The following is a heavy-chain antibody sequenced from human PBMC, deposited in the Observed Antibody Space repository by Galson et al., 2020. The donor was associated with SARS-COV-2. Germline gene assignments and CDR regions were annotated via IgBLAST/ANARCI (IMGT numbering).Heavy chain of an antibody. V-gene: IGHV4-39*07. CDR3: ARAVYGDYVHYYYGMDV. CDR1: GASISSSIDY. J-gene: IGHJ6*02. Sequence: SATLSLTCSVSGASISSSIDYWGWFRQPPGKGLDWIGSIDNSGYTHYNPSLGSRVTISMDTSNNQSSLRLGSVTAADTAVYFCARAVYGDYVHYYYGMDVWGQGTTVTVSS. CDR2: IDNSGYT. D-gene: IGHD4-17*01.